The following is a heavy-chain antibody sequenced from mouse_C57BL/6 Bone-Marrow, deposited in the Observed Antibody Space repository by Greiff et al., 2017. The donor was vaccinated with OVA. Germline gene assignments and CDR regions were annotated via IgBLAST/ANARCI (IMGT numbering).Heavy chain of an antibody. V-gene: IGHV5-16*01. D-gene: IGHD2-5*01. CDR1: GFTFSDYY. Sequence: EVMLVESEGGLVQPGSSMKLSCTASGFTFSDYYMAWVRQVPEKGLEWVANINYDGSSTYYLDSLKSRFIISRDNAKNMLYLQMSSLKSEDTATYYCARAFYSNYFDYWGQGTTLTVSS. CDR3: ARAFYSNYFDY. J-gene: IGHJ2*01. CDR2: INYDGSST.